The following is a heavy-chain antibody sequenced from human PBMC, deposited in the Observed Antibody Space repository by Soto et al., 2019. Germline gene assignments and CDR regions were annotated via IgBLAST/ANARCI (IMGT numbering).Heavy chain of an antibody. V-gene: IGHV1-69*13. CDR3: ARAVRGAVVTLWFDP. CDR1: GGTFSSYA. Sequence: ASVKVSCTDSGGTFSSYAISWVRQAPGQGLEWMGGIIPIFGTANYAQKFQGRVTITADESTSTAYMELSSLRSEDTAVYYCARAVRGAVVTLWFDPWGHGTLVTVSS. CDR2: IIPIFGTA. J-gene: IGHJ5*02. D-gene: IGHD2-15*01.